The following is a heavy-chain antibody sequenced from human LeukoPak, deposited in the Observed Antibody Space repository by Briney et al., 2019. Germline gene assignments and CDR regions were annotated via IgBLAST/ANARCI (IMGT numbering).Heavy chain of an antibody. V-gene: IGHV4-4*09. CDR3: ARHREYSSSSIHY. D-gene: IGHD6-6*01. CDR1: GGSISDYY. J-gene: IGHJ4*02. Sequence: SETLSLTCTVSGGSISDYYWSWIRQPPGKGLEWIGSIYASGSTNYNPSLKSRVTISVDTSKNQFSLKVSSVTAADTAVYYCARHREYSSSSIHYWGQGTLVTVSS. CDR2: IYASGST.